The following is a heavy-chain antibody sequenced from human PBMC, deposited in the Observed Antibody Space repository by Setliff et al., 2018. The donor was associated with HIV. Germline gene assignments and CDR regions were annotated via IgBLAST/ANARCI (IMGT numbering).Heavy chain of an antibody. D-gene: IGHD4-17*01. CDR3: ARDQQEGDFGDFHGALDI. J-gene: IGHJ3*02. CDR1: GFTFSSYE. V-gene: IGHV3-48*03. Sequence: PGGSLRLSCAASGFTFSSYEMNWVRQAPGKGLEWVSYISSSGSPIYYADSVKGRFTISRDNAKNSLYLQMNSLRAEDTAVYYCARDQQEGDFGDFHGALDIWGQGTMVTVSS. CDR2: ISSSGSPI.